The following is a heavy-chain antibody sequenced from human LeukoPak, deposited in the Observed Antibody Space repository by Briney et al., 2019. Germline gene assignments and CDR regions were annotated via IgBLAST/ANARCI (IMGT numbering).Heavy chain of an antibody. CDR2: IYSGGST. J-gene: IGHJ6*02. CDR1: GFTASSNY. Sequence: PGGSLRLSCAASGFTASSNYISWVRQAPGEGLEWVLVIYSGGSTYYADSVKGRFTISRDNSKNTLYLQMNSLRAEDTAVYYCARVSAHPDYYYGMDVWGQGTTVTVSS. V-gene: IGHV3-66*02. D-gene: IGHD3-10*01. CDR3: ARVSAHPDYYYGMDV.